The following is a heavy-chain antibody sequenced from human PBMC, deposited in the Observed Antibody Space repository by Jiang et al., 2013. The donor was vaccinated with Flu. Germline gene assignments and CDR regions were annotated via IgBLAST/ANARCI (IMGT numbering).Heavy chain of an antibody. D-gene: IGHD6-19*01. V-gene: IGHV1-46*03. CDR3: ARDTSGWQYGMDV. J-gene: IGHJ6*02. CDR1: GYTFTSHY. CDR2: INPSDGGT. Sequence: SGAEVKKPGASVKVSCQASGYTFTSHYIHWVRQAPGQGLEWMGIINPSDGGTSCAQSFQGRVTMTTDTSTSTVYLELSSLRSEDTALYYCARDTSGWQYGMDVWGQGTTVTVSS.